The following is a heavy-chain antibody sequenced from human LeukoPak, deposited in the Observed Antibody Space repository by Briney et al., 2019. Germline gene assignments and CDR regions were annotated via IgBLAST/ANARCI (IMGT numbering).Heavy chain of an antibody. D-gene: IGHD6-6*01. Sequence: PGGSLRLSCAASGFTFSSYWMHWVRHAPGKGLVWVSRINTDGSSTSYADSVKGRFTISRDNAKNTLYLQMNSLRAEDTAVYYCARGEYSSSSGSWFDPWGQGTLVTVSS. J-gene: IGHJ5*02. CDR2: INTDGSST. CDR3: ARGEYSSSSGSWFDP. CDR1: GFTFSSYW. V-gene: IGHV3-74*01.